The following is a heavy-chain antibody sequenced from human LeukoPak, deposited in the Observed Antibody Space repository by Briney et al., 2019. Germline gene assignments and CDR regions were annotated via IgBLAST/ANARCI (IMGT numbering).Heavy chain of an antibody. CDR3: ATGKQSLSFDS. D-gene: IGHD6-19*01. J-gene: IGHJ4*02. Sequence: GGSLRLSCAASGYTFSTYAMNWVRQAPGKGLEWVSTISGSGDTTSYSDSVKGRFTISRDNSRNTLYLQMNSLRADDTAVYYCATGKQSLSFDSWGQETLVPVSS. CDR2: ISGSGDTT. CDR1: GYTFSTYA. V-gene: IGHV3-23*01.